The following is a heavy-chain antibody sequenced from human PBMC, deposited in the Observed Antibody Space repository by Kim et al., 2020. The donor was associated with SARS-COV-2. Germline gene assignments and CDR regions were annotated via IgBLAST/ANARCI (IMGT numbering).Heavy chain of an antibody. CDR3: ARQKTPGIAVAGTNGRFDT. D-gene: IGHD6-19*01. V-gene: IGHV5-51*01. J-gene: IGHJ5*02. CDR2: IYPGDSDT. CDR1: GYTFATYW. Sequence: GESLKISCKGSGYTFATYWIAWVRQMPGKGLEWLGIIYPGDSDTRYSPSFQGQVTISADKSITTAYLQWSSLKASDTGMYYCARQKTPGIAVAGTNGRFDTWGQGTLVTVSS.